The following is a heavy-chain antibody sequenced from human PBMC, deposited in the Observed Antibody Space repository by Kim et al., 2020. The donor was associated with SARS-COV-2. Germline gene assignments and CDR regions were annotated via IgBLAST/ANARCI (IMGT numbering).Heavy chain of an antibody. Sequence: SYQSYADYVKGRFTVPSDNAENSLYRQMNSLRAEDTAIYYCAISHMGFDYWGQGTLVTVSS. V-gene: IGHV3-21*01. CDR2: SYQ. CDR3: AISHMGFDY. J-gene: IGHJ4*01.